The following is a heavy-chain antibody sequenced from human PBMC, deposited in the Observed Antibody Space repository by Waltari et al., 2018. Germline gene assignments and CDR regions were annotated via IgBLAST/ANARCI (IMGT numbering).Heavy chain of an antibody. V-gene: IGHV3-30-3*01. CDR2: ISYDGSNK. J-gene: IGHJ4*02. Sequence: QVQLVESGGGVVQPGRSLRLSCAASGFTFSSYAMHWVRQAPGKGLVWVAVISYDGSNKYYADTVKGGFTISRDNSKNSLYLQMNSLRAEDTAVYYCAREGSALELLIDYWGQGTLVTVSS. CDR1: GFTFSSYA. D-gene: IGHD1-7*01. CDR3: AREGSALELLIDY.